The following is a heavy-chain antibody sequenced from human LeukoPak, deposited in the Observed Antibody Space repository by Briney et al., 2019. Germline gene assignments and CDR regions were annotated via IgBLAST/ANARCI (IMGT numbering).Heavy chain of an antibody. CDR3: ARESALGGDGYNYGYFDY. CDR2: ISSSGSTI. J-gene: IGHJ4*02. D-gene: IGHD5-24*01. CDR1: GFTFSDYY. Sequence: GGSLRLSCAASGFTFSDYYMSWIRQAPGKGLEWVSYISSSGSTIYYAGSVKGRFTISRDNAKNSLYLQMNSLRAEDTAVYYCARESALGGDGYNYGYFDYWGQGTLVTVSS. V-gene: IGHV3-11*01.